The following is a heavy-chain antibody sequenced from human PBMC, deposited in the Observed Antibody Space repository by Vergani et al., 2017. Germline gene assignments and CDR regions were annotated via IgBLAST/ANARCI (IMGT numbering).Heavy chain of an antibody. Sequence: QVQLQESGPGLVKPSETLSLTCTVSGGSISSYYWSWIRQPPGKGLEWIGYIYYSGSTNYNPSLKSRVTISVDTSKNQFSLKLSSVTAADTAVYYCAREGGGMAARSFDYWGQGTLVTVSS. V-gene: IGHV4-59*01. CDR3: AREGGGMAARSFDY. D-gene: IGHD6-6*01. CDR2: IYYSGST. J-gene: IGHJ4*02. CDR1: GGSISSYY.